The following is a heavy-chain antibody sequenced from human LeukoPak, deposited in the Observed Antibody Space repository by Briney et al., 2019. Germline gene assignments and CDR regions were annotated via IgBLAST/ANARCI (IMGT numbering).Heavy chain of an antibody. D-gene: IGHD6-6*01. J-gene: IGHJ4*02. Sequence: SETLSLTCTVSDVSISSSSYYWGWIRQPPGKGLEWIGSIYYSGSTHYNPSLKSRVTISVDTSKNQFSLKLSSVTAADTAVYYCARTSSSFRYKDYWGQGTLVTVSS. V-gene: IGHV4-39*01. CDR1: DVSISSSSYY. CDR2: IYYSGST. CDR3: ARTSSSFRYKDY.